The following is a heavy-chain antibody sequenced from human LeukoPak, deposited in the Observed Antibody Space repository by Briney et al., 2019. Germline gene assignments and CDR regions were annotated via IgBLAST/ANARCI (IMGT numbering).Heavy chain of an antibody. Sequence: GGSLRLSCAASGFSFENYNMNWVRQAPGKGLEWVAYINVITGYIYYADSLKGRFTISRDNAKNSLYLQMNSLRAEDTAVYYCARKNGLDYWGQGTLVTVSS. CDR3: ARKNGLDY. CDR1: GFSFENYN. V-gene: IGHV3-21*01. J-gene: IGHJ4*02. CDR2: INVITGYI.